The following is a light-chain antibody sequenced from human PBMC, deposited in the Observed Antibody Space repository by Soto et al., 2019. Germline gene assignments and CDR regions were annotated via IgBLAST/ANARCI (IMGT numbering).Light chain of an antibody. J-gene: IGKJ5*01. CDR2: DAS. Sequence: IQLTQSPSSLSASVGDRVTITCRASQGISSYLGWYQQKPGKAPNLLIYDASTLHSGVPSRFSGGGSGTDFTLTISSLQPEDSAVYYCQQHNQWPITFGQGTRLEN. V-gene: IGKV1-9*01. CDR1: QGISSY. CDR3: QQHNQWPIT.